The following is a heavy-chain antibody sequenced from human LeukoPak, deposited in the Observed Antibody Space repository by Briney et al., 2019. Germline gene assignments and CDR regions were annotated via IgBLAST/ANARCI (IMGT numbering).Heavy chain of an antibody. Sequence: GGAPRLSCAASGFTFCSYTMTWGRQAPGEGVEWGSGISYSGGSTTYADSVKGRFTISRDNSNNTLYLQMNSLRAEDTAVYYCAKVGDGGKYYYFGLDVWGQGTTVTVSS. V-gene: IGHV3-23*01. CDR2: ISYSGGST. CDR3: AKVGDGGKYYYFGLDV. D-gene: IGHD4-23*01. J-gene: IGHJ6*02. CDR1: GFTFCSYT.